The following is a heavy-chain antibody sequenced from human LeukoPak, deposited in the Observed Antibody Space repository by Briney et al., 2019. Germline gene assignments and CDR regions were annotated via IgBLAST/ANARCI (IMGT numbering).Heavy chain of an antibody. CDR2: INHSGST. J-gene: IGHJ4*02. CDR3: ARGRIFDY. CDR1: GGSFSGYY. V-gene: IGHV4-34*01. Sequence: PSETLSLTCAVYGGSFSGYYWSWIRQPPGKGLEWIGEINHSGSTNYNPSLKSRVTISVDTSKNQFSLKLSSVTAADTAVYYCARGRIFDYWGQGTLVTVS.